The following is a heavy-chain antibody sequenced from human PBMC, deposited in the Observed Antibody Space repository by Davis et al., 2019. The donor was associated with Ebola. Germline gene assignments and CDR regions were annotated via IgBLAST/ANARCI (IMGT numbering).Heavy chain of an antibody. J-gene: IGHJ6*02. CDR2: ISAGGTAP. CDR1: EFTFSNYG. V-gene: IGHV3-23*01. D-gene: IGHD4-17*01. Sequence: GESLKTSCAASEFTFSNYGMTWVRQAPGKGLEWVSSISAGGTAPYYADSVKGRFTISSENSNNTLDLQMNSLRAEDPAVYYCARDRDYGDEEALYYYYGMGVWGQGTTVTVSS. CDR3: ARDRDYGDEEALYYYYGMGV.